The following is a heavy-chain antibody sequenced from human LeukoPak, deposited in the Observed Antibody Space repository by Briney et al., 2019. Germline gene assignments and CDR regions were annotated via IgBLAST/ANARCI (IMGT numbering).Heavy chain of an antibody. CDR1: GGSITNSGYY. V-gene: IGHV4-39*07. CDR3: AKVTASGFFDY. J-gene: IGHJ4*02. CDR2: IYYTGST. Sequence: SQTLSLTCTVSGGSITNSGYYWGWVRQPPGKGLEWIASIYYTGSTYYNPSLKSRVTISLDASKKQFSLKLSSVTAADTAVYYCAKVTASGFFDYWGQGTLVTVSS. D-gene: IGHD2-21*02.